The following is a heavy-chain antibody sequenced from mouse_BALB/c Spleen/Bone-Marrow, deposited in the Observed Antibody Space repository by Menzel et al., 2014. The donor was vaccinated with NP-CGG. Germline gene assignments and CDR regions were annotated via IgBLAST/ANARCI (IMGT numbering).Heavy chain of an antibody. V-gene: IGHV2-9*02. J-gene: IGHJ3*01. CDR3: AREGSTMITTPFAY. CDR2: IWAGGST. D-gene: IGHD2-4*01. CDR1: GFSLTSYG. Sequence: VQLQQSGPGLVAPSQSLSIPCTVSGFSLTSYGVHWVRQPPGKGLEWLGVIWAGGSTNYNSALMSRLSISKDNSKSQVFLKMNSLQTDDTAMYYCAREGSTMITTPFAYWGQGTLVTVSA.